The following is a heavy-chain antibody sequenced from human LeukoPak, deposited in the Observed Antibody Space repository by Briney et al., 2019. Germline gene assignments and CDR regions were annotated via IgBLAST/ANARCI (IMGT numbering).Heavy chain of an antibody. CDR1: GFTFSSYA. V-gene: IGHV3-23*01. Sequence: GGSLRLSCAASGFTFSSYAMSWVRQAPGKGLEWVSAISGSGGSTYYADSVKGRFTISRDNSKNTLYLQMNSLRAEDTAVYYCAPSQLAYMGLDYWGQGTLVTVSS. J-gene: IGHJ4*02. CDR2: ISGSGGST. CDR3: APSQLAYMGLDY. D-gene: IGHD6-13*01.